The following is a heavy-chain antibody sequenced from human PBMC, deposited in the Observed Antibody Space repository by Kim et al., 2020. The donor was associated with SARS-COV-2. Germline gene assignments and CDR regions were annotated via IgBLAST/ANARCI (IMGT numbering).Heavy chain of an antibody. Sequence: GGSLRLSCAASGFTFSSYGMHWVRQAPGKGLEWVAVISYDGSNKYYADSVKGRFTISRDNSKNTLYLQMNSLRAEDTAVYYCAKVRERWLRKAAGMDVWGQGTTVTVSS. CDR1: GFTFSSYG. J-gene: IGHJ6*02. V-gene: IGHV3-30*18. CDR2: ISYDGSNK. CDR3: AKVRERWLRKAAGMDV. D-gene: IGHD5-12*01.